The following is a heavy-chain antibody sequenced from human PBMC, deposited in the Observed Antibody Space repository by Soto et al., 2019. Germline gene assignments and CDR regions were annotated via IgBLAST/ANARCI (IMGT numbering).Heavy chain of an antibody. D-gene: IGHD4-17*01. J-gene: IGHJ6*02. CDR3: AKVLRYYYGMDV. CDR1: GFTFSSYA. V-gene: IGHV3-23*01. CDR2: ISGSGGST. Sequence: GGSLRLSCAASGFTFSSYAMSWVRQAPGKGLEWVSAISGSGGSTYYADSVKGRFTISRDNSKNTLYLQMNSLRAKDTAVYYCAKVLRYYYGMDVWGQGTTVTVSS.